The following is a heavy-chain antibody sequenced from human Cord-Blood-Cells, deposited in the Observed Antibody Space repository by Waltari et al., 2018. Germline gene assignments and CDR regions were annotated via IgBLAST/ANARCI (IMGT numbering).Heavy chain of an antibody. V-gene: IGHV4-59*01. Sequence: QVQLQESGPGLVKPSEPLSLTCTVSGGSISSYYWSWIRQPPGKGLEWIGYIYYSGSTNYNPSLKSRVTISVDTSKNQFSLKLSSVTAADTAVYYCARAGEYSSSSEAFDIWGQGTMVTVSS. D-gene: IGHD6-6*01. J-gene: IGHJ3*02. CDR3: ARAGEYSSSSEAFDI. CDR2: IYYSGST. CDR1: GGSISSYY.